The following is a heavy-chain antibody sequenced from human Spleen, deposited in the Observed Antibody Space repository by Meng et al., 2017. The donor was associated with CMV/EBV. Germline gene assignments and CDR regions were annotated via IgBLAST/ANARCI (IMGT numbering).Heavy chain of an antibody. J-gene: IGHJ4*02. V-gene: IGHV6-1*01. D-gene: IGHD6-19*01. CDR2: TYYRAKWYN. CDR1: GDFVSRNSVA. Sequence: SGDFVSRNSVAWNWIGQSPSRGLEWLGRTYYRAKWYNDYAVAVKSRIIINPDTSKNQFSLQVKSVTPEDTAVYFCARALAMTGDIIDSWGQGTLVTVSS. CDR3: ARALAMTGDIIDS.